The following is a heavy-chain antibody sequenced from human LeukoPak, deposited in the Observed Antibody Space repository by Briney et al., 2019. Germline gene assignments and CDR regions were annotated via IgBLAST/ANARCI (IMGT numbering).Heavy chain of an antibody. CDR3: ARLVGGTVDY. V-gene: IGHV5-10-1*01. J-gene: IGHJ4*02. Sequence: GESLKISCKGSGYNFTSSWISWVRQMPGKGLEWMGRIDPSDSYTNYSPSFQGHVTISADKSASSAYLQWSSLKASDTAMYYWARLVGGTVDYWGQGTLVTVSS. D-gene: IGHD1-26*01. CDR1: GYNFTSSW. CDR2: IDPSDSYT.